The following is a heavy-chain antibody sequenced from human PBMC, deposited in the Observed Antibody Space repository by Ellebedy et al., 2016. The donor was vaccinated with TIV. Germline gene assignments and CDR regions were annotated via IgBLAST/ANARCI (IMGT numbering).Heavy chain of an antibody. Sequence: MPSETLSLTCTVSGGSISSYYWGWIRQPPGKGLDWIGNIYYSGNTYYNPSLKSRVTISVDTSKNQLSLKLDSVTAADTAVYYCARGWIQSWDVTWFDPWGQGTLVTVSS. CDR2: IYYSGNT. D-gene: IGHD5-18*01. J-gene: IGHJ5*02. V-gene: IGHV4-39*01. CDR3: ARGWIQSWDVTWFDP. CDR1: GGSISSYY.